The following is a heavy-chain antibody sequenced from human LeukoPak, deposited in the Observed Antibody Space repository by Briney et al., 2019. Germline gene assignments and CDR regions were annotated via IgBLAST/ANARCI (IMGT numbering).Heavy chain of an antibody. J-gene: IGHJ6*02. Sequence: GRSLRLSCAASGFTFDDYAMHWVRHAPGKGLEWVSGISWNSGSISYADSVKGRFTISRANAKNSLYLQMNSLRAEDTALYYCAKDTSSQYSSSWYDERYYYYGMDVWGQGTTVTVSS. V-gene: IGHV3-9*01. D-gene: IGHD6-13*01. CDR2: ISWNSGSI. CDR1: GFTFDDYA. CDR3: AKDTSSQYSSSWYDERYYYYGMDV.